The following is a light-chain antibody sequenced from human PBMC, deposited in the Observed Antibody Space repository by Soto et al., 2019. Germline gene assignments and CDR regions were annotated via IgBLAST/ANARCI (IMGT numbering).Light chain of an antibody. CDR2: RAS. CDR1: QVIEDY. J-gene: IGKJ4*01. Sequence: DIQMTQSPSSLSASVGDRVTITCRASQVIEDYLAWYQQKPGEVPKLLIYRASTLHSGVPSRFSGSGSGTDFTLTLNSLQPEDAATYFCQNYNSVPLTFCGGTKVEI. V-gene: IGKV1-27*01. CDR3: QNYNSVPLT.